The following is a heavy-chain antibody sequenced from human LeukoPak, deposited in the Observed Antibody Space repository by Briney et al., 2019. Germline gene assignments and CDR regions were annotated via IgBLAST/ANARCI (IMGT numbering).Heavy chain of an antibody. D-gene: IGHD6-19*01. J-gene: IGHJ5*02. CDR3: ATGLIVTAPYSSGWYVWFDP. CDR2: FDPEDGET. CDR1: GYTLTELS. Sequence: ASVKVSCKVSGYTLTELSMHWVRQAPGKGLEWMGGFDPEDGETIYAQKFQGRVTMTEDTSTDTAYMELSSLRSEDTAVCYCATGLIVTAPYSSGWYVWFDPWGQGTLVTVSS. V-gene: IGHV1-24*01.